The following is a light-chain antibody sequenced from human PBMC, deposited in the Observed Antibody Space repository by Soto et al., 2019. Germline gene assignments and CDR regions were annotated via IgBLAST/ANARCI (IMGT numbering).Light chain of an antibody. J-gene: IGKJ2*01. Sequence: EIVLTQSPGTLSLSPGERATLSCRASQTVSSGFLAWYQQKPGQAPRLLIYGASSRATGIPDRFSGSGSGADFTLTISRLEPEDFAVYYCQQYGSLPPYTFSQGTKLDIK. CDR3: QQYGSLPPYT. V-gene: IGKV3-20*01. CDR2: GAS. CDR1: QTVSSGF.